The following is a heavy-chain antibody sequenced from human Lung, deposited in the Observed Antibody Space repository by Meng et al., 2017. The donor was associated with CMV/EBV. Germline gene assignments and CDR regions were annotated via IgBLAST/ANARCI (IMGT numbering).Heavy chain of an antibody. J-gene: IGHJ6*02. CDR1: GFTFSSYG. CDR3: AKETGPISGGYYYYGIDV. Sequence: GGSXRLXSAASGFTFSSYGMHWVRQAPGKGLEGVAFIRYDGKNEYYADSVKGRFSISRDDSKNTLYLQMNSLRPEDTAVYYCAKETGPISGGYYYYGIDVWXPGNTV. D-gene: IGHD3-3*01. CDR2: IRYDGKNE. V-gene: IGHV3-30*02.